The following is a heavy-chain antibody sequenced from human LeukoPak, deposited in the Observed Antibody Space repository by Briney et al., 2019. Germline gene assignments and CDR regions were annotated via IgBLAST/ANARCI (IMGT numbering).Heavy chain of an antibody. CDR3: ANYDSSGYYGDVADAFDI. CDR1: GYTFTGYY. Sequence: GASVKVSCKASGYTFTGYYMHWVRQAPGQGLAWMGWINPNSGGTNYAQKFQGRVTMTRDTSISTAYMELSRLRSDDTAVYYCANYDSSGYYGDVADAFDIWGQGTMVTVSS. J-gene: IGHJ3*02. D-gene: IGHD3-22*01. CDR2: INPNSGGT. V-gene: IGHV1-2*02.